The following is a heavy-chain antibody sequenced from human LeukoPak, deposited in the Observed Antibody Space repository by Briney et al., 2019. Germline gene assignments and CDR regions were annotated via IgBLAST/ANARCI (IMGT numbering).Heavy chain of an antibody. D-gene: IGHD1-26*01. CDR3: AKDWELGS. Sequence: SETLSLTCSVSGASINSYYWNWIRQPPGKGLEWIGNTYSSGSTTYNPSLKSRVTISLDTSKNQFSLKMSSVTAADTAVYYCAKDWELGSWGQGTLVTVSS. CDR2: TYSSGST. CDR1: GASINSYY. J-gene: IGHJ5*02. V-gene: IGHV4-59*01.